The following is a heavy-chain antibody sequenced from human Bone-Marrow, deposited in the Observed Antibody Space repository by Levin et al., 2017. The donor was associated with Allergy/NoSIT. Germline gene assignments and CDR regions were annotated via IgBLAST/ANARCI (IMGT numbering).Heavy chain of an antibody. CDR1: GFTFDDYG. CDR2: ITWNGDGA. J-gene: IGHJ4*02. Sequence: GGSLRLSCAASGFTFDDYGMSWVRQVPGKGLEWVSGITWNGDGAYYADSVKGRFTTYRDNARNSLYLQMDSLRVEDTAFYFCARTATSSPKYFDAWGQGNLVTVSS. V-gene: IGHV3-20*04. D-gene: IGHD3-9*01. CDR3: ARTATSSPKYFDA.